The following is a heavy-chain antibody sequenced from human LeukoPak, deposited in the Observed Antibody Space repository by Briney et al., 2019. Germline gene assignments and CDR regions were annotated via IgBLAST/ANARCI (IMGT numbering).Heavy chain of an antibody. D-gene: IGHD6-13*01. CDR3: ARAEGLSSWSSYSFDY. J-gene: IGHJ4*02. V-gene: IGHV4-31*03. CDR2: IYNNERA. Sequence: PSETLSLTCTVSGGSISSGGYYWSWIRQHPGKGPEWIGYIYNNERAYYNPSLKSRVSMSVDTSKNQFSLKLSSVTAADTAVYYCARAEGLSSWSSYSFDYWGQGALVTVSS. CDR1: GGSISSGGYY.